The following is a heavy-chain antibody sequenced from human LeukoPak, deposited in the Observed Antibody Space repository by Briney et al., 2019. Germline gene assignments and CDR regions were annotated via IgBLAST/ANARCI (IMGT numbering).Heavy chain of an antibody. CDR2: IASDGSHT. CDR3: ARERKDLFFHSGVFDI. Sequence: PGGSLRLSCAASGFTFSTYFMHWVRQAPGKGLEWVADIASDGSHTFYVESVKGRFTISRDNSKNTLYLQMNSLRAEDTAFFFCARERKDLFFHSGVFDIGGKGKMVTVS. D-gene: IGHD2-21*01. CDR1: GFTFSTYF. V-gene: IGHV3-30-3*01. J-gene: IGHJ3*02.